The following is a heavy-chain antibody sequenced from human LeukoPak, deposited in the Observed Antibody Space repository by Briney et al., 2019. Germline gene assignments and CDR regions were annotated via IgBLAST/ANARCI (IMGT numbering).Heavy chain of an antibody. J-gene: IGHJ6*04. Sequence: NPGGSLRLSCAASGFTFSSYAMHWVRQTPGKGLEWIGRVKSKTDGGTTDYAAPLKGRFSISRDDTRSTVYLQMSSLKSEDTAVYYCTTDLQSRGSFGYFRKAYCGGDCYPSYMDVWGKGTTVTVSS. D-gene: IGHD2-21*02. V-gene: IGHV3-15*01. CDR1: GFTFSSYA. CDR3: TTDLQSRGSFGYFRKAYCGGDCYPSYMDV. CDR2: VKSKTDGGTT.